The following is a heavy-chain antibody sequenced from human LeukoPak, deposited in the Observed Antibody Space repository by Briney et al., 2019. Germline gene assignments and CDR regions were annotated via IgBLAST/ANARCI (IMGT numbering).Heavy chain of an antibody. J-gene: IGHJ4*02. CDR2: IIPIFGTA. CDR1: GGTFSSYA. D-gene: IGHD2-2*01. Sequence: SVKVSCKASGGTFSSYAISWVRQAPGQGLEWMGGIIPIFGTANYAQKFQGRVTITTDESTSTAYMKLSSLRSEDTAVYYCAREVDRYCSSTSCSYFDYWGQGTLVTVSS. CDR3: AREVDRYCSSTSCSYFDY. V-gene: IGHV1-69*05.